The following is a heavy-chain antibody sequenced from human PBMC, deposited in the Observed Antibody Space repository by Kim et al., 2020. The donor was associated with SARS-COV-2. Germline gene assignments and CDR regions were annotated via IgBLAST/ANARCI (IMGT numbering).Heavy chain of an antibody. CDR3: VKGYSCRLDLDD. CDR1: GFTFSSYA. CDR2: ISCTGGST. V-gene: IGHV3-64D*06. J-gene: IGHJ1*01. Sequence: GGSLRLSCSASGFTFSSYAMNWVRQAPGKGLEWVSAISCTGGSTYYADSVKGSFTISRDNSKNTLYLQLSSLRAEDTAVYYCVKGYSCRLDLDDCVQGT. D-gene: IGHD5-18*01.